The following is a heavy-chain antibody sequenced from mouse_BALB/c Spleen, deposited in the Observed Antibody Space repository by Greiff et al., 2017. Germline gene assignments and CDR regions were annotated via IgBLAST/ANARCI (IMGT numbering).Heavy chain of an antibody. CDR3: ARGTTVVAERSWFAY. J-gene: IGHJ3*01. CDR1: GFTFTDYY. CDR2: IRNKANGYTT. Sequence: EVNVVESGGGLVQPGGSLRLSCATSGFTFTDYYMSWVRQPPGKALEWLGFIRNKANGYTTEYSASVKGRFTISRDNSQSILYLQMNTLRAEDSATYYCARGTTVVAERSWFAYWGQGTLVTVSA. V-gene: IGHV7-3*02. D-gene: IGHD1-1*01.